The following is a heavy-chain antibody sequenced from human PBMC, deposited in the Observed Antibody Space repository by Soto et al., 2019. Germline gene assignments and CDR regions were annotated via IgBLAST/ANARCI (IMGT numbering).Heavy chain of an antibody. CDR1: GFTFSSYG. CDR3: AKRRTYDDFYSGYYIDS. D-gene: IGHD3-3*01. Sequence: GGSLRLSCAASGFTFSSYGMHWVRQAPGKGLEWVALITYDGSNTYYADSVKGRFTISRDNSKNTLYLQMNSLRPEDTAVYYCAKRRTYDDFYSGYYIDSWGHGTLVTVYS. CDR2: ITYDGSNT. J-gene: IGHJ5*01. V-gene: IGHV3-30*18.